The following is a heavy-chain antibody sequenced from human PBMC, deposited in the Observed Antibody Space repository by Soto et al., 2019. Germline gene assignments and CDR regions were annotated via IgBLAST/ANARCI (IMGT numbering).Heavy chain of an antibody. CDR3: AKVGGLITYYYYMAV. J-gene: IGHJ6*03. CDR1: SGSISSSNW. CDR2: IYHSGST. V-gene: IGHV4-4*02. D-gene: IGHD3-16*01. Sequence: PSQTLSLTCAVSSGSISSSNWWRWVRQPPGKGLEWIGEIYHSGSTNYNPSLKSRVTISVDKSKNQFSLKLSSVTAADTAVYYCAKVGGLITYYYYMAVGGKGTSVLVS.